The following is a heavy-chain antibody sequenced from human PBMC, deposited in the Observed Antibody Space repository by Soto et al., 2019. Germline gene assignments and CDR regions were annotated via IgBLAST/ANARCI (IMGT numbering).Heavy chain of an antibody. Sequence: KASETLSLTCTVSGDSISSYYWSWIRQPPGKGLEWIGYVYYSGRNDYSPSLESRVAMSVDMSKNQVSLNLSSVTAADTAVYYCARTLKPTRNTDTNWFDPWGQGTLVTVSS. V-gene: IGHV4-59*01. CDR1: GDSISSYY. CDR3: ARTLKPTRNTDTNWFDP. CDR2: VYYSGRN. J-gene: IGHJ5*02. D-gene: IGHD1-1*01.